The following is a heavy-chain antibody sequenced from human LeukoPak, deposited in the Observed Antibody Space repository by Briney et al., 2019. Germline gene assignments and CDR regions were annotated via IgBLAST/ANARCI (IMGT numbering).Heavy chain of an antibody. CDR1: GGTFSSYA. V-gene: IGHV1-69*13. CDR3: ARGNVLTGYHKYFQH. J-gene: IGHJ1*01. D-gene: IGHD3-9*01. Sequence: SVKVSCKASGGTFSSYAISWVRQAPGQGLEWMGGIIPIFGTANYAQKFQGRVTITADESTSTAYMELGSLRSEDTAVYYCARGNVLTGYHKYFQHWGQGTLVTVSS. CDR2: IIPIFGTA.